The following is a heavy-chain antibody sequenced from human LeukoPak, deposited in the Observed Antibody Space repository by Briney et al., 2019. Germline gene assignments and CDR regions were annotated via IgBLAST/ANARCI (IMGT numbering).Heavy chain of an antibody. CDR3: ARGRRIQLWLRSPNYFDY. V-gene: IGHV4-34*01. CDR2: INHSGST. Sequence: SETLSLTCAVYGGSFSGYYWSWIRRPPGKGLEWIGEINHSGSTNYNPSLKSRVTISVDTSKNQFSLKLSSVTAADTAVYYFARGRRIQLWLRSPNYFDYWGQGTLVTVSS. D-gene: IGHD5-18*01. J-gene: IGHJ4*02. CDR1: GGSFSGYY.